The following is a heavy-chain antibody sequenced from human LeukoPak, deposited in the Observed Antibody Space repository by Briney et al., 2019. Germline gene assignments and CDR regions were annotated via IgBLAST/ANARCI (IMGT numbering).Heavy chain of an antibody. Sequence: GASVKVSCKASGYTFTSYGISWVRQAPGQGLEWMGWISAYNGNTNYAQKLQGRVTMTTDTSTSTAYMELRSLRSDDTAVYYCARRPYSSGWYSGDYFDYWGQGTLVTVSS. J-gene: IGHJ4*02. V-gene: IGHV1-18*01. D-gene: IGHD6-19*01. CDR3: ARRPYSSGWYSGDYFDY. CDR2: ISAYNGNT. CDR1: GYTFTSYG.